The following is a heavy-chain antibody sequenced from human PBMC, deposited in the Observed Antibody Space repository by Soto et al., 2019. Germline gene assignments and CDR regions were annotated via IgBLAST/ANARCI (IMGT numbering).Heavy chain of an antibody. CDR3: ARSAQGYCTNGVCYREYYYYYGMDV. CDR1: GYTFTSYG. V-gene: IGHV1-18*04. J-gene: IGHJ6*02. CDR2: ISAYNGNT. Sequence: ASVKVSCKASGYTFTSYGIGWVRQAPGQGLEWMGWISAYNGNTNYAQKLQGRVTMTTDTSTSTAYMELRSLRSDDTAVYYCARSAQGYCTNGVCYREYYYYYGMDVWGQGTTVTVSS. D-gene: IGHD2-8*01.